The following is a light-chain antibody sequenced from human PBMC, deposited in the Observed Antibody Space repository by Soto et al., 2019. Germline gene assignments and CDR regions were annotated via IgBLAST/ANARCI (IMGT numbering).Light chain of an antibody. V-gene: IGKV1-27*01. Sequence: DIQMTQSPSSLSASVGDRVIITCRASQGIRYYLAWYQQKAGKVPKLLVYAASTLQSGVRSRFSGSGSGTDFTLTISSLQSEDVATYYCQKYDSAPYTFGQGNKLEIK. CDR2: AAS. J-gene: IGKJ2*01. CDR3: QKYDSAPYT. CDR1: QGIRYY.